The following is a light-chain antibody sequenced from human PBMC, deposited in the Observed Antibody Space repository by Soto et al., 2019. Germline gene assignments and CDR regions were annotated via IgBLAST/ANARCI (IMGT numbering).Light chain of an antibody. V-gene: IGKV3-15*01. CDR2: GAS. CDR3: QQYSNWPRT. Sequence: EVVMTQSPATLSVSPGERATLSCRASQSVRDNLAWYQQKPGQAPRLLMYGASTRATGIPARFSGSRSGTEFTLTISSLQSEDFVVYYCQQYSNWPRTFGQGTKVELK. J-gene: IGKJ1*01. CDR1: QSVRDN.